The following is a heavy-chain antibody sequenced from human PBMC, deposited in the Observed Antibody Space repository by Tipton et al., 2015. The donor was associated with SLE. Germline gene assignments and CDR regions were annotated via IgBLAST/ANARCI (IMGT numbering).Heavy chain of an antibody. V-gene: IGHV4-61*02. Sequence: TLSLTCTVSGASISSGDFFWTWIRQPAGEGLEWIGRLHRSGITNYNPSLRGRVTMSVDTSKNQFSLKLSSVTAADTAVYYCARRSDYSGSGSSWAFDIWGQGTMVTVSS. CDR3: ARRSDYSGSGSSWAFDI. CDR2: LHRSGIT. J-gene: IGHJ3*02. D-gene: IGHD3-10*01. CDR1: GASISSGDFF.